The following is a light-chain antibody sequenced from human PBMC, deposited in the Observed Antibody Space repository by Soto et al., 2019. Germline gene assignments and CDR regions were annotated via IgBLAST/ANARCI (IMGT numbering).Light chain of an antibody. CDR2: AAL. CDR1: QNIRNW. CDR3: LHPYKSPGT. V-gene: IGKV1-6*01. Sequence: TSACRASQNIRNWLAWYQQKPGKAPKLLIYAALSLQSGVPSRFSCSGSGTDFTLALRSRQPCDFALSICLHPYKSPGTFARGTKVDIK. J-gene: IGKJ1*01.